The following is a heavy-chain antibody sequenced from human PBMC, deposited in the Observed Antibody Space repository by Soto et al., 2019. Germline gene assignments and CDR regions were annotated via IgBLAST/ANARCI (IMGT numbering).Heavy chain of an antibody. D-gene: IGHD3-22*01. Sequence: SVKVSCKASGGTFSSYTISWVRQAPGQGLEWMGRIIPILGIANYAQKFQGRVTITADKSTSTAYMELSSLRSEDTAVYYCARGHDYYDSSGYYFDYWGQGTLVTVSS. V-gene: IGHV1-69*02. J-gene: IGHJ4*02. CDR2: IIPILGIA. CDR3: ARGHDYYDSSGYYFDY. CDR1: GGTFSSYT.